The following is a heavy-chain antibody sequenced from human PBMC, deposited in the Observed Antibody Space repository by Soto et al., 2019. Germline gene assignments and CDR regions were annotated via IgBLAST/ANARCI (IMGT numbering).Heavy chain of an antibody. CDR1: GFTFSNYS. V-gene: IGHV3-23*01. D-gene: IGHD3-22*01. J-gene: IGHJ4*02. CDR2: ISANGRNA. Sequence: GGSLRLSCAASGFTFSNYSMNWIRQAAWKGLEWLWSISANGRNAYYADSVKGRFTISRDRSKKTLYLQLDSLRVEDTAIYFCAKDLSSLGWLAFGAPFDSFGQCTLVAFSS. CDR3: AKDLSSLGWLAFGAPFDS.